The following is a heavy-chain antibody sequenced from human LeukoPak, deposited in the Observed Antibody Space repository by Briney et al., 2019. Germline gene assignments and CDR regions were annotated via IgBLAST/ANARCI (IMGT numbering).Heavy chain of an antibody. J-gene: IGHJ4*02. D-gene: IGHD3-10*01. Sequence: PSETLSLTCAVSGYSISSGYYCGWIRQPPGKGLEWIGSIYHSGSTYYNPSLKSRVTISVDTSKNQFSLKLSSVTAADTAVYYCARLRKGEDYFDYWGQGTLVTVSS. CDR2: IYHSGST. CDR3: ARLRKGEDYFDY. CDR1: GYSISSGYY. V-gene: IGHV4-38-2*01.